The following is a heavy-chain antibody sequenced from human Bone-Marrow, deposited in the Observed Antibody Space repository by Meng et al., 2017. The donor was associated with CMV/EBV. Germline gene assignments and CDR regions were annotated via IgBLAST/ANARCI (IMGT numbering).Heavy chain of an antibody. CDR3: AGGYYPYYGMDV. CDR2: IYHSGST. CDR1: GYSISSGYY. D-gene: IGHD3-22*01. V-gene: IGHV4-38-2*02. Sequence: SETLSLTCTVSGYSISSGYYWGWIRQPPGKGLEWIGSIYHSGSTYYNPSLKSRVTISVDTSKNQFSLKLSSVTAADTAVYYCAGGYYPYYGMDVWGQGTTVTGSS. J-gene: IGHJ6*01.